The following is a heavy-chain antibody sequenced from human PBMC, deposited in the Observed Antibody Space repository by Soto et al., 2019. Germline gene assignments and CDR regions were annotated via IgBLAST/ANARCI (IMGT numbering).Heavy chain of an antibody. D-gene: IGHD2-2*01. J-gene: IGHJ6*02. V-gene: IGHV1-69*12. CDR3: ATLGRLGYCISTSCYVDYYYGMDV. CDR2: IIPIFGTA. CDR1: GGTFSSYA. Sequence: QVQLVQSGAEVKKPGSSVKVSCKASGGTFSSYAISWVRQAPGQGLEWMGGIIPIFGTATYAQKFQGRVTITADESTSRAYMERCSVRSEDTAVYYCATLGRLGYCISTSCYVDYYYGMDVWGQGTTVTVSS.